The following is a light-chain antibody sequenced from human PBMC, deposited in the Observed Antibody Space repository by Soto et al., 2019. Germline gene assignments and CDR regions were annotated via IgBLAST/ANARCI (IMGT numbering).Light chain of an antibody. Sequence: QSALTQPASVSGSPGQSITISCTGTSSDVGGYNYVSWYQQYPGRVPKLLIYKVSNRPSGISNRFSGSKSGITASLTISGLQADDEAEYFCISYKTDDTFLFGTGTKVTVL. CDR3: ISYKTDDTFL. J-gene: IGLJ1*01. V-gene: IGLV2-14*01. CDR1: SSDVGGYNY. CDR2: KVS.